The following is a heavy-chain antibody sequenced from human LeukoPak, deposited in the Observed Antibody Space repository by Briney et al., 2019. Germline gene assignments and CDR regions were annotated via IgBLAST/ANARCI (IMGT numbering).Heavy chain of an antibody. CDR1: GFTFSSYG. D-gene: IGHD1-26*01. Sequence: PPGGSLRLSCAASGFTFSSYGMHWVRQAPGKGLEWVAVISYDGSNKYYADSVRGRFTISRDNSKNTLYLQMNSLRAEDTAVYYCAKRAVVGATSKGYFDYWGQGTLVTVSS. J-gene: IGHJ4*02. CDR3: AKRAVVGATSKGYFDY. V-gene: IGHV3-30*18. CDR2: ISYDGSNK.